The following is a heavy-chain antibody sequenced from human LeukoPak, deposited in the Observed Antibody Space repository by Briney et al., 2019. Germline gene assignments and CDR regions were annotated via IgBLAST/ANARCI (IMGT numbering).Heavy chain of an antibody. CDR3: ARETEMANLDY. D-gene: IGHD5-24*01. Sequence: GGSLRPSRTASGFTFSSYWMNWVSQAPGKGLEWVANIKQDGSEKYYVGSVKGRFTISRDNAKKSLYLQMNSLRAEDTAVYYCARETEMANLDYWGQGTLVTVSS. CDR2: IKQDGSEK. V-gene: IGHV3-7*04. CDR1: GFTFSSYW. J-gene: IGHJ4*02.